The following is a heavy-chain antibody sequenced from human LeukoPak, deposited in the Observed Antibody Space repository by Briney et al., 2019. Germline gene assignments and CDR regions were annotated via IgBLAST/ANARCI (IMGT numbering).Heavy chain of an antibody. CDR1: GLTFSDIW. J-gene: IGHJ4*02. CDR2: VKGDGRTT. V-gene: IGHV3-74*01. Sequence: GGSLRLSCAASGLTFSDIWMHWVRQPPGKGLVWVALVKGDGRTTIYADSVKGRFTISRDNAKNTLYLQMNSLRADDSGVYYCATGHSYGYDYWGQGVLVTVSS. D-gene: IGHD5-18*01. CDR3: ATGHSYGYDY.